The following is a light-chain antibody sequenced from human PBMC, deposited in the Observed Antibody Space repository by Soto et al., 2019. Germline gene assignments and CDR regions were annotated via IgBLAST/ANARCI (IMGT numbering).Light chain of an antibody. Sequence: IVLTQSHGTLSLSPGERATLSCRASQSVSSSYLAWYQQKPGQAPRLLIYGASSRATGIPDRFSGSGSGTDFTLTISSLQPEDFATYYCQQLNSYPITFGQGTRLEIK. CDR2: GAS. CDR1: QSVSSSY. CDR3: QQLNSYPIT. J-gene: IGKJ5*01. V-gene: IGKV3-20*01.